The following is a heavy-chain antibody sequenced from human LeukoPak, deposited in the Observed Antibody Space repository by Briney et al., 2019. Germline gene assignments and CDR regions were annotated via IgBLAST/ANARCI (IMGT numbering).Heavy chain of an antibody. Sequence: GGSLRLSCTVSGFTVSSNSMSWVRQAPGKGLEWVSFIFSSTHYSDSVKGRFTISRDNSKNTLYLQMNSLRAEDTAVYYCARRAGAYSHPYVCGGQETLATASS. CDR3: ARRAGAYSHPYVC. CDR1: GFTVSSNS. CDR2: IFSST. D-gene: IGHD4/OR15-4a*01. J-gene: IGHJ4*02. V-gene: IGHV3-53*01.